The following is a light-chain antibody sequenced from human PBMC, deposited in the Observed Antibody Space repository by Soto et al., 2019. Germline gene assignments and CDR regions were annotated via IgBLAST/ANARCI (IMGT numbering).Light chain of an antibody. Sequence: DIVMTQSPDSLAVSLGERATINCKSSQSVLYSSNNKNYLAWYQQKPRQPPKLLIYWASTRESGVPDRFSGSGSGTGFTLTISSLQAEDVAVYYCQQYYSAPLTFGGGTKVDIK. CDR2: WAS. CDR3: QQYYSAPLT. CDR1: QSVLYSSNNKNY. J-gene: IGKJ4*01. V-gene: IGKV4-1*01.